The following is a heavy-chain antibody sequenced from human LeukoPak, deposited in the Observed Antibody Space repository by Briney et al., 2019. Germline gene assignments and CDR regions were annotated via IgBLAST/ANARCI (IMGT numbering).Heavy chain of an antibody. CDR1: GFTFDDYA. Sequence: GGSLRLSCAASGFTFDDYAMHWVRQAPGKGLEWVSTISWNSGRIAYADSVKGRFTISRDNAKNSLYLQMNSLRAEDTAVYYCAIFNWNWDAFDIWGQGTMVTVSS. V-gene: IGHV3-9*01. J-gene: IGHJ3*02. CDR3: AIFNWNWDAFDI. D-gene: IGHD1-7*01. CDR2: ISWNSGRI.